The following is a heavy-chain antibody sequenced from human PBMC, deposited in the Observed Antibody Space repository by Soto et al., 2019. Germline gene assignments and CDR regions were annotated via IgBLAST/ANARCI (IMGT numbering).Heavy chain of an antibody. CDR1: GYTFTGYY. Sequence: ASVKVSCKASGYTFTGYYMHWVRQAPGQGLEWMGWINPNSGGTNYAQKFQGWVTMTRDTSISTAYMELSGLRSDDTAVYYCARVPPPTAMVNYYYGMDVWGQGTTVTVSS. V-gene: IGHV1-2*04. J-gene: IGHJ6*02. CDR2: INPNSGGT. D-gene: IGHD5-18*01. CDR3: ARVPPPTAMVNYYYGMDV.